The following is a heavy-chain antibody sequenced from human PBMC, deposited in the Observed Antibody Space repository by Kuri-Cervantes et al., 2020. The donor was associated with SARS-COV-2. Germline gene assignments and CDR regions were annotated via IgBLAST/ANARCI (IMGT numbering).Heavy chain of an antibody. D-gene: IGHD3-16*02. CDR2: IYYSGST. Sequence: SETLSLTCTVSGGSISSSSYYWGWIRQPPGKGLEWIGSIYYSGSTYYNPSLKSRVTISVDTSKNQFSLKLSSVTAADTAVYYCARGGMDYYDYVWGSYPDYYGMDVRGQGTTVTVSS. CDR1: GGSISSSSYY. CDR3: ARGGMDYYDYVWGSYPDYYGMDV. V-gene: IGHV4-39*07. J-gene: IGHJ6*02.